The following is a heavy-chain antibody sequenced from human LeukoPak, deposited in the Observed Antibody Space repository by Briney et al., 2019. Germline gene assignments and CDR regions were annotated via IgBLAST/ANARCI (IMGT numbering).Heavy chain of an antibody. CDR3: AKRGVVIRVILVGFHKEAYYFDS. CDR2: ISDSGGKT. J-gene: IGHJ4*02. CDR1: GFTFSSYS. Sequence: GGSLRLSCAASGFTFSSYSMNWVRQAPGKGLEWVAGISDSGGKTNYADSVKGRFTISRDNPKNTLYLQMNSLRAEDTAVYFCAKRGVVIRVILVGFHKEAYYFDSWGQGALVTVSS. D-gene: IGHD3-22*01. V-gene: IGHV3-23*01.